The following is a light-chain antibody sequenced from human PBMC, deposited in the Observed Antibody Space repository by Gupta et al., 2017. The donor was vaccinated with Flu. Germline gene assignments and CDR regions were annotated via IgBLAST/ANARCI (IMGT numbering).Light chain of an antibody. CDR3: SSYTSSSIWV. V-gene: IGLV2-14*01. J-gene: IGLJ3*02. CDR2: EVS. CDR1: SSDVGGHNY. Sequence: QSALTQPASLSGSPGESITISCTVTSSDVGGHNYVSWYQQHPGKAPKLMIYEVSNRPSGVSHRFSGSKSGNTASLTISGLQAEDEADYYCSSYTSSSIWVFGGGTRLTVL.